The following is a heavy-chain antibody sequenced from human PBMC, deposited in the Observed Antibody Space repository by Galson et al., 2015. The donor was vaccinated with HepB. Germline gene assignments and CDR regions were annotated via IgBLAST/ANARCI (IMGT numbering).Heavy chain of an antibody. V-gene: IGHV1-69*04. Sequence: SVKVSCKASGDTFSSQAINWVRQAPGQGLEWMGRIIPILGTANYAHKFQGRVTITAHKSTNTAYMELGSLRSEDTAVYYCATMVGYSGYDFTSMWGQGTLVTVSS. CDR1: GDTFSSQA. CDR2: IIPILGTA. J-gene: IGHJ4*02. CDR3: ATMVGYSGYDFTSM. D-gene: IGHD5-12*01.